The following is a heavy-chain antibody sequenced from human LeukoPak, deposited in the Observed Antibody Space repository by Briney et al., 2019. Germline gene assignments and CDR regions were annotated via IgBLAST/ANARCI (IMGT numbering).Heavy chain of an antibody. CDR2: IGIESGNT. Sequence: GGSLRLSCTASGFPFIDYSMNWVRQAPGKGLEWISYIGIESGNTNYADSVKGRFTSSADNAKKSLYLQMTSLRVEDTAVYYCARDHNYAFDNWGQGTLVSVSS. J-gene: IGHJ4*02. CDR3: ARDHNYAFDN. D-gene: IGHD1-1*01. V-gene: IGHV3-48*04. CDR1: GFPFIDYS.